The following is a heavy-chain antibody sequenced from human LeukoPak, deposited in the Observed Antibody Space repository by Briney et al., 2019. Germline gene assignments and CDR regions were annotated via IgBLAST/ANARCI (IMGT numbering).Heavy chain of an antibody. D-gene: IGHD1-26*01. Sequence: GGSLRLSCAASGFTFSSYSMNWVRQAPGKGLVWVSRINSDGSSTSYADSVKGRFTISRDNAKNTLYLQMNSLRAEDTAVYYCARAAGPGGRDAFDIWGQGTMVTVSS. CDR1: GFTFSSYS. CDR3: ARAAGPGGRDAFDI. V-gene: IGHV3-74*01. J-gene: IGHJ3*02. CDR2: INSDGSST.